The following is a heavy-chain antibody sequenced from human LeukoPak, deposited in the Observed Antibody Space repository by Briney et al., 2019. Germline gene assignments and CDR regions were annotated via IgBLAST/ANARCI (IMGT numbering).Heavy chain of an antibody. CDR2: INPNSGGT. Sequence: ASVKVSCKASGYTFTGYYMHWVRQAPGQGLEWMGWINPNSGGTNYAQKFQGRVTMTRDTSISTAYMELSRLRSDDTAVYYCARAVTMIADAFDIWGQGTMVTVSS. CDR3: ARAVTMIADAFDI. D-gene: IGHD3-22*01. CDR1: GYTFTGYY. J-gene: IGHJ3*02. V-gene: IGHV1-2*02.